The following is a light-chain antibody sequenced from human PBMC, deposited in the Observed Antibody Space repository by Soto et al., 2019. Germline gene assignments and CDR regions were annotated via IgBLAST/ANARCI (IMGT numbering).Light chain of an antibody. CDR3: QQYVSAPWA. Sequence: EIVLAQSPGTLSLSPGESATLSCRASQSVSSSFLAWYQQKAGQAPRLLIYGASRRATGIPDRFSGSGSGTDFTLNISRREPEDFAVYYCQQYVSAPWAFGQGTKVEI. J-gene: IGKJ1*01. CDR1: QSVSSSF. V-gene: IGKV3-20*01. CDR2: GAS.